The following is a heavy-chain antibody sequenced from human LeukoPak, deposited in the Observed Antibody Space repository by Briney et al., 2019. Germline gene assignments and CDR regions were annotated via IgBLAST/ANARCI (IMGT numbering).Heavy chain of an antibody. CDR2: ISAYNGNT. D-gene: IGHD6-13*01. Sequence: GASVKVSCKASGYTFTSYGISWVRQAPGQGLEWMGWISAYNGNTNYAQKLQGRVTMTTDTSTSTAYMELSSLRSEDTAVYYCARGAAADISYWFDPWGQGTLVTVSS. V-gene: IGHV1-18*01. J-gene: IGHJ5*02. CDR1: GYTFTSYG. CDR3: ARGAAADISYWFDP.